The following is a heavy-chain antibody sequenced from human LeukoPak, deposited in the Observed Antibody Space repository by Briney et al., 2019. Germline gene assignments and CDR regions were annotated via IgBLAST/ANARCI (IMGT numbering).Heavy chain of an antibody. D-gene: IGHD7-27*01. Sequence: ASVKVSCKTSGYTFTNYDINWVRQATGQGLEWLGWMSPNNGDTGYAQKFQGRVTMTRDTSTNTAYMELSGLTSEDTAVYYCARDPPRTGNFNSWGQGALVTVSS. CDR2: MSPNNGDT. V-gene: IGHV1-8*01. CDR1: GYTFTNYD. J-gene: IGHJ4*02. CDR3: ARDPPRTGNFNS.